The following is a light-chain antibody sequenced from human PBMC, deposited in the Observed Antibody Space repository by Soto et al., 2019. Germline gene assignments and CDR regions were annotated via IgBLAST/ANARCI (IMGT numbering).Light chain of an antibody. CDR2: RNN. Sequence: QSVQTQPPSASGTPGQRVTISCSGSSSNIGSNYVYWYQQLPGTAPKLLIYRNNQRPSGVPDRFSGSKSGTSASLAISGLRSEDEADYYCAAWDDSLSGYYVFGTGTKLTVL. V-gene: IGLV1-47*01. CDR3: AAWDDSLSGYYV. CDR1: SSNIGSNY. J-gene: IGLJ1*01.